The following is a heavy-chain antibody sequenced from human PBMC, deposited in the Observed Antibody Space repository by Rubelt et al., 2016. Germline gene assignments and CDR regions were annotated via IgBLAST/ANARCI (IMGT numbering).Heavy chain of an antibody. D-gene: IGHD1-7*01. CDR2: INAGNGNT. V-gene: IGHV1-3*01. CDR3: AREPPGITGTTGDY. Sequence: MHWVRQAPGQRLEWMGWINAGNGNTKYSQKFQGRVTITRDTSASTAYMELRSLRSDDTAVYYCAREPPGITGTTGDYWGQGTLVTVSS. J-gene: IGHJ4*02.